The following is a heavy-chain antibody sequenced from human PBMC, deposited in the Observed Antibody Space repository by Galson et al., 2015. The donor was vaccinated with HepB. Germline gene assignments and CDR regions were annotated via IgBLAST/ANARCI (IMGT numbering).Heavy chain of an antibody. D-gene: IGHD2-21*01. V-gene: IGHV1-3*04. J-gene: IGHJ5*02. CDR2: INTGSGQT. CDR1: GYTFTDHP. CDR3: ATFVVGRFALDP. Sequence: SVKVSCKASGYTFTDHPIHWVRQAPGQSLEWMGWINTGSGQTKYSQKFQGRVTIDRDTSATTSYMKLQTLTSEDTAVYYCATFVVGRFALDPWGQGTLVTVSS.